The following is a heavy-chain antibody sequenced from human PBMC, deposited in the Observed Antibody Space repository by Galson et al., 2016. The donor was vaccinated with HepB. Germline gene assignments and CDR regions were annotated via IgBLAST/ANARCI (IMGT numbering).Heavy chain of an antibody. Sequence: SVKVSCKASRYTFTNYHIHWVRQAPGQGLEWMGWISTYNGKTNYGQNFQGRITMTTDTSTSTAYVELRTLRSDDTAVYYCARDISVRAAGLDYWGQGTLVTVSS. D-gene: IGHD3-10*01. CDR1: RYTFTNYH. V-gene: IGHV1-18*04. CDR3: ARDISVRAAGLDY. J-gene: IGHJ4*02. CDR2: ISTYNGKT.